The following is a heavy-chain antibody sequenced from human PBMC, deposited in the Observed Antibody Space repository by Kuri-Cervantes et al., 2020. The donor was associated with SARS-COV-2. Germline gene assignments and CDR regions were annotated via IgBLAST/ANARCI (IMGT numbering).Heavy chain of an antibody. D-gene: IGHD2-15*01. V-gene: IGHV2-5*05. J-gene: IGHJ4*02. CDR1: GFSLSTSGMG. CDR3: AHTCSGGSCYNNAFDY. Sequence: SGPTQANPSQTLTLTCTFSGFSLSTSGMGVGWIRQPPGKALEWLALIYCDDDKRYGPSVKSRLSITKDTSKNQVVLTMTNMDPVDTATYYCAHTCSGGSCYNNAFDYWGKGTLVTVSS. CDR2: IYCDDDK.